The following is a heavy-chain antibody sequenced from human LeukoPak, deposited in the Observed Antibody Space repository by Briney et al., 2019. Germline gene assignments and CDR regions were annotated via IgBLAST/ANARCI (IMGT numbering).Heavy chain of an antibody. Sequence: WETLSLTRTLSGDSITSSDHYWVWIRQSPGKGLEWIGSVSQSGNTYYRSSLKSRVTVSIDTSKNEFSLILTSVTAADTAQYYCARHLYYSASAFWYIDLWGRGTLVIVSP. CDR3: ARHLYYSASAFWYIDL. CDR1: GDSITSSDHY. D-gene: IGHD3-10*01. CDR2: VSQSGNT. J-gene: IGHJ2*01. V-gene: IGHV4-39*01.